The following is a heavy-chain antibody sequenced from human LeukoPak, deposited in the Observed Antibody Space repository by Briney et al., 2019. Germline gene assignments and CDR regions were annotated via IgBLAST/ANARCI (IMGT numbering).Heavy chain of an antibody. CDR3: ASGVGTY. Sequence: PGGSLRLSCTASGFTFSSYWMHWVRQAPGKGLVWVSRINSDESYTNYADSVKGRFTISRDNAKNTLFLQMNSLRAEDTAVYYCASGVGTYWGQGTLVTVSS. D-gene: IGHD2-8*01. CDR1: GFTFSSYW. J-gene: IGHJ4*02. CDR2: INSDESYT. V-gene: IGHV3-74*01.